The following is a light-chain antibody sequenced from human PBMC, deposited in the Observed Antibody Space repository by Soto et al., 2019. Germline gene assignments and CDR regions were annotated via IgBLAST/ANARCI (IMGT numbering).Light chain of an antibody. V-gene: IGKV3-20*01. CDR3: QQYGSSPKT. CDR1: QSVSSSY. J-gene: IGKJ1*01. Sequence: IVLTQSPGTLSLSPGETATLSCRASQSVSSSYLAWYQQKPGQAPRLLIYGASSRATGIPDRFSGSGSETDFTLTISRLEPEDFAVYYCQQYGSSPKTFGQGTKVEIK. CDR2: GAS.